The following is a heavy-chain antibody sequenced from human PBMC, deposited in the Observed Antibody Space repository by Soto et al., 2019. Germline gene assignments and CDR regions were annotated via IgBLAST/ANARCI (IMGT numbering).Heavy chain of an antibody. CDR3: ALGSGTFFEY. J-gene: IGHJ4*02. Sequence: ASVTVSCQASGCSFPDYYLHWVRQAPGPGLEWMGWIHSNSDVANLAQNFQGRVTMTRDRSFTTPYMELSRLRSDDTAVYYGALGSGTFFEYWGQGTLVTVSS. CDR1: GCSFPDYY. D-gene: IGHD7-27*01. V-gene: IGHV1-2*02. CDR2: IHSNSDVA.